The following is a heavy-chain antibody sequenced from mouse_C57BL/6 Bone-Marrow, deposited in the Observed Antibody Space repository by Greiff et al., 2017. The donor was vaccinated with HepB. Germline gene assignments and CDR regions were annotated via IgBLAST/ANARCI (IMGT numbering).Heavy chain of an antibody. V-gene: IGHV1-5*01. D-gene: IGHD1-1*01. CDR1: GYTFTSYW. J-gene: IGHJ1*03. CDR2: IYPGNSDT. CDR3: TRRPPYYGSPHWYFDV. Sequence: VQLKQSGTVLARPGASVKMSCKTSGYTFTSYWMHWVKQRPGQGLEWIGAIYPGNSDTSYNQKFKGKAKLTAGTSASTAYMELSSLTNEDSAVYYCTRRPPYYGSPHWYFDVWGTGTTVTVSS.